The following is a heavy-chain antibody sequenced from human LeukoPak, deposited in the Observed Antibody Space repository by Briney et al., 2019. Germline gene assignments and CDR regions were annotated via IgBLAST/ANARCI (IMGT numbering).Heavy chain of an antibody. D-gene: IGHD2-2*01. CDR1: GFTLSSYS. V-gene: IGHV3-21*01. CDR2: ISSSSSYI. Sequence: GGSLRLSCAPSGFTLSSYSMNWVRQAPGKGLAWVSSISSSSSYIYYADSVKGRFTISRDNAKNSLYLQMNSLRAEDTAVYYCARVSCSSTSCPSQVDYWGQGTLVTVSS. CDR3: ARVSCSSTSCPSQVDY. J-gene: IGHJ4*02.